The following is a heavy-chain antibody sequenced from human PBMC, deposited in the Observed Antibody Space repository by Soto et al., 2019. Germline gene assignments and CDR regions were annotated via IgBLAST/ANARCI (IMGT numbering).Heavy chain of an antibody. CDR2: ISYDGSNK. CDR1: GFTFRNYG. J-gene: IGHJ3*02. CDR3: AKDLGSGSYLFDAFDI. V-gene: IGHV3-30*18. Sequence: QGQLVESGGGVVQPGRSLRLSCAASGFTFRNYGMHWVRQAPGKGLEWVAVISYDGSNKYYADSVKGRFTISRDNSKNTLYLQMNSLRAEDTAVYYCAKDLGSGSYLFDAFDIWGQGTMVTVSS. D-gene: IGHD1-26*01.